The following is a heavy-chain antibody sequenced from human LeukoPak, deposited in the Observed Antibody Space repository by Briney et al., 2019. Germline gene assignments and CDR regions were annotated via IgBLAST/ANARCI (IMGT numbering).Heavy chain of an antibody. D-gene: IGHD2-15*01. V-gene: IGHV5-51*01. CDR3: ARRGGYCSGGSCYHYFDY. Sequence: GESLQISCKGSGYSFTSYWIGWVRQMPGKGLEWMGIIYPGDSDTRYSPSFQGQVTISADKSISTAYLQWSSLKASDTAMYYCARRGGYCSGGSCYHYFDYWGQGTLVTVSS. CDR1: GYSFTSYW. CDR2: IYPGDSDT. J-gene: IGHJ4*02.